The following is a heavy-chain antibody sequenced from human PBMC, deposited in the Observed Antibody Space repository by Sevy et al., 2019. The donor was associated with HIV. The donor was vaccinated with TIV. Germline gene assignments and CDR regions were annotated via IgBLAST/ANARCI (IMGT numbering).Heavy chain of an antibody. Sequence: GGSLRLSCKPSGFTFISYAMNWVRQAPGKGLEWVSTIYGSSGDTYYGDSVKGRFTISRDNSKNTLYLQMNSLRTEDTAVYYCAGGRYDSSGSFDAFDIWGQGTMVTVSS. D-gene: IGHD3-22*01. J-gene: IGHJ3*02. V-gene: IGHV3-23*01. CDR1: GFTFISYA. CDR2: IYGSSGDT. CDR3: AGGRYDSSGSFDAFDI.